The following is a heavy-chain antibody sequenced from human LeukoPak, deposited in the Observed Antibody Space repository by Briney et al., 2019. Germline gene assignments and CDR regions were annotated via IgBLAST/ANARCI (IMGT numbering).Heavy chain of an antibody. D-gene: IGHD3-16*01. CDR3: LSRFPAHYFDY. CDR2: IYYSGGT. Sequence: PSETLSLTCTVPGGSISSSSYYWGWIRQPPGKGLEWIGSIYYSGGTYYNSSLKSRVPISVDTSKNQFSLKLTSVTAADTAVYYCLSRFPAHYFDYWGQGTLVTVSS. CDR1: GGSISSSSYY. V-gene: IGHV4-39*01. J-gene: IGHJ4*02.